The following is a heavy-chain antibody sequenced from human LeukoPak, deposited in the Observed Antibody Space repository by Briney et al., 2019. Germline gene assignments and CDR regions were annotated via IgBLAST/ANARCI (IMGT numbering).Heavy chain of an antibody. CDR2: ISSSNSFI. V-gene: IGHV3-21*01. D-gene: IGHD1-20*01. J-gene: IGHJ4*02. Sequence: GGSLRLSCAASRFIFSSYHMHWVHQPPGKGLEWVSSISSSNSFIYYADSMKGRFTISRDNAKNSLYLQMNSLRAEDTAVYYCARGTNWSPLDFDYWGQGTLVTVSS. CDR3: ARGTNWSPLDFDY. CDR1: RFIFSSYH.